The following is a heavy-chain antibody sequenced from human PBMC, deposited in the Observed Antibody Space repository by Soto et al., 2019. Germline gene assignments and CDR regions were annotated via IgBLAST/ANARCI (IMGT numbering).Heavy chain of an antibody. CDR3: ARGRGYQLLSHYYYGMDV. CDR2: IYYSGST. D-gene: IGHD2-2*01. J-gene: IGHJ6*02. V-gene: IGHV4-30-4*08. CDR1: GGSISSSSYY. Sequence: SETLSLTCTVSGGSISSSSYYWGWIRQPPGKGLEWIGYIYYSGSTYYNPSLKSRVTISVDTSKNQFSLKLSSVTAADTAVYYCARGRGYQLLSHYYYGMDVWGQGTTVTVSS.